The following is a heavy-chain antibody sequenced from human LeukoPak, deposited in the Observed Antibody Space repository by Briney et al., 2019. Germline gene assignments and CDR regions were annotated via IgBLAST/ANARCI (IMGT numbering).Heavy chain of an antibody. CDR2: INPNSGGT. J-gene: IGHJ4*02. V-gene: IGHV1-2*02. Sequence: GASVKVSCKASGYTFTGYYMHWVRQAPGQGLEWMGWINPNSGGTNYAQKFQGRVTITADKSTSTAYMELSSLRSEDTAVYYCAQKCPTYGYSGYDPPDYWGQGTLVTVSS. CDR1: GYTFTGYY. CDR3: AQKCPTYGYSGYDPPDY. D-gene: IGHD5-12*01.